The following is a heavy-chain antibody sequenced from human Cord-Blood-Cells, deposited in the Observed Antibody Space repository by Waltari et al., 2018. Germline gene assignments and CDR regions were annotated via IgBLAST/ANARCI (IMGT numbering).Heavy chain of an antibody. CDR2: INGDGSST. V-gene: IGHV3-74*01. D-gene: IGHD3-3*01. CDR1: GCHFTSYW. Sequence: EVQLVESGGGLVQPGGSLRPSCAASGCHFTSYWMHWVSQAPGKGLVWLSRINGDGSSTSYADSVNGRFTISRDNAKNTLYLQMNSLRAEDTAVYYCARDWNYWGQGTLVTVSS. CDR3: ARDWNY. J-gene: IGHJ4*02.